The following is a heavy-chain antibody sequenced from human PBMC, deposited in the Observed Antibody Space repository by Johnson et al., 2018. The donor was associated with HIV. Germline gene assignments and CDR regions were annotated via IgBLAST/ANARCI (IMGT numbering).Heavy chain of an antibody. J-gene: IGHJ3*02. CDR1: GFTFSSYG. D-gene: IGHD3-9*01. V-gene: IGHV3-30*02. Sequence: QEQLVESGGCVVQPGGSLRLSCAASGFTFSSYGMHWVRQAPGKGLEWVAFIRYDGSNKYYADSLKGRFTISRENAKNSLYLQMNSLRAGDTAVYYCARGLRYFDWFDAFDIWGQGTMVTVSS. CDR3: ARGLRYFDWFDAFDI. CDR2: IRYDGSNK.